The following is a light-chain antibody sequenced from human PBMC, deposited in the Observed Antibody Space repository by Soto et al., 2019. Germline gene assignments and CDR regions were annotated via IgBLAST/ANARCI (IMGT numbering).Light chain of an antibody. CDR3: QQRSNWPPIT. V-gene: IGKV3-11*01. Sequence: EILMTQSPVTLSVSPGERATLSCRASQSVSSNLAWYQQKPGQAPSLLIYDASNRATGIPARFSGSGSGTDFTLTISSLEPEDFAVYYCQQRSNWPPITFGQGTRLEIK. CDR2: DAS. CDR1: QSVSSN. J-gene: IGKJ5*01.